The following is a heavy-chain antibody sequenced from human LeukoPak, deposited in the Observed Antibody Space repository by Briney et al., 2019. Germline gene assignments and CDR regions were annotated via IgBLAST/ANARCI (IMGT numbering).Heavy chain of an antibody. Sequence: GGSLRLSCAASGFTFSNYWMSWVRQAPGKGLGWVANIKQDGSEKYYVDSVKGRSTISRDNAKNSMSLQMNSLTAEDTAVYYCARDYYDRSGYYYAFTYWGQGTLVTVSS. V-gene: IGHV3-7*01. D-gene: IGHD3-22*01. J-gene: IGHJ4*02. CDR3: ARDYYDRSGYYYAFTY. CDR2: IKQDGSEK. CDR1: GFTFSNYW.